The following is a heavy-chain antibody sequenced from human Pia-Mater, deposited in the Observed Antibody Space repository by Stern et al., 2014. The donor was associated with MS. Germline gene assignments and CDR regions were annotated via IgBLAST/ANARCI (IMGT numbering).Heavy chain of an antibody. CDR2: IIPVFDMT. Sequence: QVQLVQSGAEVRKSGSSVKVSCKASGGSFSSYPITWVRQAPGRGLEWMGGIIPVFDMTNYAQKFQGRVKITADKATTTAYMELSSLRSDDTAVYYCARSPRTFGGVAYTFDIWGQGTMVTVSS. D-gene: IGHD3-16*01. V-gene: IGHV1-69*17. J-gene: IGHJ3*02. CDR3: ARSPRTFGGVAYTFDI. CDR1: GGSFSSYP.